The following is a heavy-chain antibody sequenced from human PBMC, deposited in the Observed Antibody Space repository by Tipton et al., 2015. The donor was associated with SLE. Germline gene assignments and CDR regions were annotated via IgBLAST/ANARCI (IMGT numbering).Heavy chain of an antibody. CDR3: ARGCGGDWCLFDY. J-gene: IGHJ4*02. V-gene: IGHV4-61*02. D-gene: IGHD2-21*01. CDR2: IYTSGST. CDR1: GGSISSGSYY. Sequence: TLSLTCTVSGGSISSGSYYWSWIRQPAGKGLEWIGRIYTSGSTNYNPSLKSRVTISVDTSKNQFSLKLSSVTAADTAVYYCARGCGGDWCLFDYWGQGTLVTVSS.